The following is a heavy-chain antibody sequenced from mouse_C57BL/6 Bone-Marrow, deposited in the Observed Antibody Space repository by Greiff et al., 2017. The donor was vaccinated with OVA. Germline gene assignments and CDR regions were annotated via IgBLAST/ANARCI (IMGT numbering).Heavy chain of an antibody. V-gene: IGHV1-72*01. CDR2: IDPNSGGT. Sequence: QVQLQQPGAELVKPGASVKLSCKASGYTFTSYWMHWVKQRPGRGLEWIGRIDPNSGGTKYTEKFKSKATLTVDKPSSTAYMQLSSLTSEDSAVYYCARDFVTTVVAKYFDVWGTGTTVTVSS. CDR1: GYTFTSYW. CDR3: ARDFVTTVVAKYFDV. J-gene: IGHJ1*03. D-gene: IGHD1-1*01.